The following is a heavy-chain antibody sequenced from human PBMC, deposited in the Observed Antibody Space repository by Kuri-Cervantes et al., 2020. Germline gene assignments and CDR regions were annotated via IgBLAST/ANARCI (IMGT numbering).Heavy chain of an antibody. CDR2: INPSGGST. CDR3: ATALCSGGSCYLRRNWYFDL. J-gene: IGHJ2*01. CDR1: GYTFTSYY. V-gene: IGHV1-46*01. Sequence: ASVKVSCKASGYTFTSYYILWVRQAPGQGLEWMGIINPSGGSTTYAQKFQGRVTMTRDTSTSTVYMELSSLRSDDTAVYYCATALCSGGSCYLRRNWYFDLWGRGTRVTVSS. D-gene: IGHD2-15*01.